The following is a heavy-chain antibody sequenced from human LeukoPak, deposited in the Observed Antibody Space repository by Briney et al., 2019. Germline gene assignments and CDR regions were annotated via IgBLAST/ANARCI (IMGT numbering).Heavy chain of an antibody. V-gene: IGHV1-18*01. D-gene: IGHD1-26*01. CDR1: GYTFTSYG. CDR2: ISAYNGNT. Sequence: APVKVSCKASGYTFTSYGISWVRQAPGQGLEWMGWISAYNGNTNYAQKLQGRVTMTTDTSTSTAYMELRSLRSDDTAVYYCARTPSIVGATSCFDYWGQGTLVTVSS. J-gene: IGHJ4*02. CDR3: ARTPSIVGATSCFDY.